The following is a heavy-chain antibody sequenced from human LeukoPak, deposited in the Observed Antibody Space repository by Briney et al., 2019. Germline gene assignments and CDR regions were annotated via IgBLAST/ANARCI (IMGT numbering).Heavy chain of an antibody. Sequence: GGSLRLTCAASGFTFSSYAMNWVRQAPGKGLEWVSAISGSGSTTYYADSVKGRFTISRDNSKNTLFLQMNSLTAEDTAIYSCARPRLEYCSGGSCFDAFDIWGQGTMVTVSS. J-gene: IGHJ3*02. CDR2: ISGSGSTT. V-gene: IGHV3-23*01. D-gene: IGHD2-15*01. CDR1: GFTFSSYA. CDR3: ARPRLEYCSGGSCFDAFDI.